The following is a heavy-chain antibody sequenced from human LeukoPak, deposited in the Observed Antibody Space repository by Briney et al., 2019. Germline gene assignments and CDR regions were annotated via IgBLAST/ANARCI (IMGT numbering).Heavy chain of an antibody. CDR3: AREYYDYVWGSYRPNWFDP. V-gene: IGHV4-39*07. Sequence: SETLSLTCTVSGGSISSSSYYWSWIRQPPGKGLEWIGEINHSGSTNYNPSLKSRVTKSVDTSKNQFSLKLSSVTAADTAVYYCAREYYDYVWGSYRPNWFDPWGQGTLVTVSS. CDR2: INHSGST. CDR1: GGSISSSSYY. D-gene: IGHD3-16*02. J-gene: IGHJ5*02.